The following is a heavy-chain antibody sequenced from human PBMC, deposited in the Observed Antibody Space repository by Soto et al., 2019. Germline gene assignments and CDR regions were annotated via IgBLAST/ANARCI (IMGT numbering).Heavy chain of an antibody. CDR3: VRDGTKTLRDWFDP. CDR2: IYATGTT. CDR1: GPSISGFY. J-gene: IGHJ5*02. V-gene: IGHV4-4*07. Sequence: ETLSITCAVSGPSISGFYSIWIPKSAGKGLEWIGRIYATGTTDYNPSLKSRVMMSVDTSKKQFSLKLRSVTAADTAVYYCVRDGTKTLRDWFDPWGQGISVTVSS. D-gene: IGHD1-1*01.